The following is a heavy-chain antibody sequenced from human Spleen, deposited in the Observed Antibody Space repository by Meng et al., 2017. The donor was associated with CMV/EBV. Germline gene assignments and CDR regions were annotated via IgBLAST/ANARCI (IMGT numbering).Heavy chain of an antibody. D-gene: IGHD2-15*01. CDR3: ARVDALGYCTGGGCYSVF. CDR1: FTGYF. V-gene: IGHV1-2*02. CDR2: ITPNSGNT. Sequence: FTGYFIPWVRQAPGQGLEWMGWITPNSGNTNYAQNFQGRVAMTTDTSISTAYMELSSLTYDDTAVYFCARVDALGYCTGGGCYSVFWGQGTLVTVSS. J-gene: IGHJ4*02.